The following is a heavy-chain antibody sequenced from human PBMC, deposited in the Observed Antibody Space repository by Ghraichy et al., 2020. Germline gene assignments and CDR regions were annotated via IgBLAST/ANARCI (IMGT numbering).Heavy chain of an antibody. CDR2: ISAGGDGT. V-gene: IGHV3-23*01. D-gene: IGHD7-27*01. Sequence: GGSLRLSCVASGFTFSNYVMNWVRQAPGKGLEWVSTISAGGDGTWYADSVKGRFTISRDDSKSPLYLHMNSLRADDTAVYYCATRAANWGFFDYWGQGTLVTVSS. J-gene: IGHJ4*02. CDR3: ATRAANWGFFDY. CDR1: GFTFSNYV.